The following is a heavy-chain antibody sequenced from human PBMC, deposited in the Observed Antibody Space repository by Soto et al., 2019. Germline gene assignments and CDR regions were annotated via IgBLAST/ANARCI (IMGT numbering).Heavy chain of an antibody. CDR2: ITTGGNA. J-gene: IGHJ3*01. V-gene: IGHV3-13*01. CDR1: GFIFSNHD. Sequence: PGGSLRLSCAASGFIFSNHDMHWVRQPKGKGLEWVSGITTGGNAYFADSVKGRFSISRENAKNSFYLQTSSLRAEETAMYYCVRVNADAYDVWGQATIVTVS. CDR3: VRVNADAYDV.